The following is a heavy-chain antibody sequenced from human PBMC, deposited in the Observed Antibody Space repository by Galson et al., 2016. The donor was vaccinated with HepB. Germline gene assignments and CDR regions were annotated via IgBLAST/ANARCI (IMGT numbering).Heavy chain of an antibody. V-gene: IGHV4-31*03. D-gene: IGHD3-10*01. CDR2: IYYSGTT. CDR3: AGARRSGSGWYFDY. J-gene: IGHJ4*02. CDR1: GGSITITDYY. Sequence: TLSLTCTVSGGSITITDYYWSWIRQHPGKGLEWIGYIYYSGTTYYSPSLKSRVTISVDTSKSQFSLRLSSVTAADTAVYYCAGARRSGSGWYFDYWGQGALVTVSS.